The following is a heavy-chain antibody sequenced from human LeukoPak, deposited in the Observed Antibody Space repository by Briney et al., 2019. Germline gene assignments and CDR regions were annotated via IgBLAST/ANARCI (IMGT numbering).Heavy chain of an antibody. CDR1: GFTFSNYN. V-gene: IGHV3-48*04. Sequence: GGSLRLSCVASGFTFSNYNMHWVRQAPGKGLEWVSKINTSRNTIYYTDSVKGRFTISRDNAENSLYLQMNSLRAEDTAVYYCAKDRGVRAKTTGTIDYWGQGTLVTVSS. J-gene: IGHJ4*02. CDR3: AKDRGVRAKTTGTIDY. CDR2: INTSRNTI. D-gene: IGHD3-10*01.